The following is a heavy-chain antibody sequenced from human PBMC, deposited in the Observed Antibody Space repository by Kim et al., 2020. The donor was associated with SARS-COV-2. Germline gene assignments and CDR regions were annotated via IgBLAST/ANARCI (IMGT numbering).Heavy chain of an antibody. Sequence: SETLSLTCAVYGGSFSGYYWRWIRQPPGKGLEWIGEINHSGSTNYNPSLKSRVTISVDTSKNQFSLKLSSVTAADTAVYYCARFDSIAAAGTGHYGMDVWGQGTTVTVSS. D-gene: IGHD6-13*01. CDR1: GGSFSGYY. CDR3: ARFDSIAAAGTGHYGMDV. CDR2: INHSGST. V-gene: IGHV4-34*01. J-gene: IGHJ6*02.